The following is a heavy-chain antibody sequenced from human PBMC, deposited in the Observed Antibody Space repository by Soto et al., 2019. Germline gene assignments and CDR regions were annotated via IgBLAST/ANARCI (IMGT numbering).Heavy chain of an antibody. CDR2: SRDKGNSYST. J-gene: IGHJ4*02. CDR1: GFTFSDHY. D-gene: IGHD1-7*01. Sequence: EVQLVESGGDLVQPGGSLRLSCAASGFTFSDHYIDWVRQAPGKGLEWVGRSRDKGNSYSTDYAASAKGRITISRDASKKPPYHRMNSRKSGAKALYYCARYRAGTTTFDYWGQGTMVTVSS. CDR3: ARYRAGTTTFDY. V-gene: IGHV3-72*01.